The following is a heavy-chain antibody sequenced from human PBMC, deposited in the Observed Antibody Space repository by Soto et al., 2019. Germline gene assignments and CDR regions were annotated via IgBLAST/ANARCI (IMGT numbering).Heavy chain of an antibody. Sequence: GASVKVSCKAPGYTFKNYGISWVRQAPGQGLEWMAWISAYNGNTNYAQKLQGRVTVTTDTSTSTAYMELRSLRSDDTAVYYCTKAPGIAVSNDIWGQGTMVTVS. CDR1: GYTFKNYG. CDR3: TKAPGIAVSNDI. J-gene: IGHJ3*02. D-gene: IGHD6-19*01. CDR2: ISAYNGNT. V-gene: IGHV1-18*01.